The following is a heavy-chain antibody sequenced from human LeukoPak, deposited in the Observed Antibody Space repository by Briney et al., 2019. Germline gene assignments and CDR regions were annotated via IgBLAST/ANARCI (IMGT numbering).Heavy chain of an antibody. D-gene: IGHD5-18*01. V-gene: IGHV4-39*01. CDR2: IYYSGST. J-gene: IGHJ4*02. Sequence: ASETLSLTCTVSGGSISSSSYYWGWIRQPPGKGLEWIGSIYYSGSTYYNPSLKSRATISVDTSKNQFSLKLSSVTAADTAVYYCARHHLNSNTAMAAYYFDYWGQGTLVTVSS. CDR1: GGSISSSSYY. CDR3: ARHHLNSNTAMAAYYFDY.